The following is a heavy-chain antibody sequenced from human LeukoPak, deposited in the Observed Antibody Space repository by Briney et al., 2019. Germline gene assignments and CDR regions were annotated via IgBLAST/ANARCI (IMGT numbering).Heavy chain of an antibody. D-gene: IGHD2-21*01. CDR2: IRYDGSHK. V-gene: IGHV3-30*02. J-gene: IGHJ4*02. Sequence: PGGSLRLSCAASGFIFSSYGMHWVRQAPGKGLEWVAFIRYDGSHKFHADSVKDRFTISRDNSKNTLYLQMNSLRAEDTAVYYCARDLVGIGGGDCPTYWGQGTLVTVSS. CDR3: ARDLVGIGGGDCPTY. CDR1: GFIFSSYG.